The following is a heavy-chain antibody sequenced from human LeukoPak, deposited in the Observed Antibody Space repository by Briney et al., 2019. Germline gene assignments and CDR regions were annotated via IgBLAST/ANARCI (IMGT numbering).Heavy chain of an antibody. CDR2: IYYRGST. Sequence: EALYITRTILCSSLSCQYYTLVRPPPGKGLEWIGYIYYRGSTNYKPCLKSRVTISVDTSKNQFSLKLSSVTAADTAVYYCARVVAVAGLSDAFDIWGQGTMVTVSS. D-gene: IGHD6-19*01. J-gene: IGHJ3*02. CDR1: CSSLSCQY. V-gene: IGHV4-59*11. CDR3: ARVVAVAGLSDAFDI.